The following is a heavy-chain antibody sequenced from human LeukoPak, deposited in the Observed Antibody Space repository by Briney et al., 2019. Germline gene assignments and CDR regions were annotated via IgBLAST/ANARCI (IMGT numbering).Heavy chain of an antibody. V-gene: IGHV1-8*03. CDR1: GYTFTSYD. Sequence: ASVKVSCKASGYTFTSYDINWVRQATGQGLEWMGWMNPNSGNTGYAQKFQGRVTITRNTSISTAYMELSSLRSDDTAVYYCARTFQSGWYDYWGQGTLVTVSS. CDR2: MNPNSGNT. D-gene: IGHD6-19*01. CDR3: ARTFQSGWYDY. J-gene: IGHJ4*02.